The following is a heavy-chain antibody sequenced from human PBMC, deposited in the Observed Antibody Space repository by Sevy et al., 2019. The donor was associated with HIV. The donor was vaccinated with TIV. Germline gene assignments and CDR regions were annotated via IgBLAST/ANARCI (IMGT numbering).Heavy chain of an antibody. J-gene: IGHJ4*02. V-gene: IGHV3-30*04. CDR3: AKVWNFLEWV. D-gene: IGHD3-3*01. CDR1: GFTFSSYA. Sequence: GESLKISCAASGFTFSSYAMHWVRQAPGKGLEWVAVISYDGSNKYYADSVKGRFTISRDNSKNTLYLQMNSLRAEDTAVYYCAKVWNFLEWVWGQGTLVTVSS. CDR2: ISYDGSNK.